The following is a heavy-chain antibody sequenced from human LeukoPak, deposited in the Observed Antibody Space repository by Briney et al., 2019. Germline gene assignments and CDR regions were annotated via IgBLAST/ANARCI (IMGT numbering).Heavy chain of an antibody. CDR1: GFTFSSYS. D-gene: IGHD5-24*01. J-gene: IGHJ4*02. V-gene: IGHV3-48*04. CDR3: ARSPERWLQPFDY. Sequence: GGSLRLSCAASGFTFSSYSMNWVRQAPGKGLEWVSYISSSSSTIYYADSVKGRFTISRDNAKNSLYLQMNSLRAEDTAVYYCARSPERWLQPFDYWGQGTLVTVSS. CDR2: ISSSSSTI.